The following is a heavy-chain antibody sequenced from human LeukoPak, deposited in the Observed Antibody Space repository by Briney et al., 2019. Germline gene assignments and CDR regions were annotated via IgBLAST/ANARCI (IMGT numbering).Heavy chain of an antibody. CDR2: ISSSGSTI. J-gene: IGHJ6*04. V-gene: IGHV3-48*03. Sequence: GGSLRLSCAASGLTFSSYEMNWVRQAPGKGLEWVSYISSSGSTIYYADSVKGRFTIPGDNAKNSLYLQMNSLRAEDTAVYYCAELGITMIGGVWGKGTTVTISS. CDR3: AELGITMIGGV. D-gene: IGHD3-10*02. CDR1: GLTFSSYE.